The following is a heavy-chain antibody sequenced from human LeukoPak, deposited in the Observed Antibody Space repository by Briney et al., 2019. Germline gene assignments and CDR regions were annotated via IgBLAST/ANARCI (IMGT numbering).Heavy chain of an antibody. CDR3: ARSSRDGYNRGAFDI. D-gene: IGHD5-24*01. CDR1: GGSISSYY. Sequence: KPSEPLSLTCTVSGGSISSYYWSWIRQPPGKGLEWIGYIYYSGSTNYNPSLKSRVTISVDTSKNQFSLKLSSVTAADTAVYYCARSSRDGYNRGAFDIWGQGTMVTVSS. J-gene: IGHJ3*02. V-gene: IGHV4-59*08. CDR2: IYYSGST.